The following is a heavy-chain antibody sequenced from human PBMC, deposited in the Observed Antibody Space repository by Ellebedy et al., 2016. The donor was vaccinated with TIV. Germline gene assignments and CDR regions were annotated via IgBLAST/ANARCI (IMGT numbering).Heavy chain of an antibody. CDR1: GYTFTSYY. CDR2: INPSGGST. V-gene: IGHV1-46*01. D-gene: IGHD3-16*01. Sequence: AASVKVSCKASGYTFTSYYMHWVRQAPGQGLEWMGIINPSGGSTSYAQRFQGRVTMTRDTSTSIVYMELSSLRSEDTAVYYCARGSTPWAYFDYWGQGTLVTVSS. CDR3: ARGSTPWAYFDY. J-gene: IGHJ4*02.